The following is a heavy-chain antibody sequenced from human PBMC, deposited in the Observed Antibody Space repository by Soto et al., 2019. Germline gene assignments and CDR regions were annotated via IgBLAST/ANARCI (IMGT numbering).Heavy chain of an antibody. Sequence: QVQLVQSGAEVKKPGASVKVSGKASGYTFTSYVISWVRQAPGQGLEWMGWISAYNGNTNYAQKLQGRVTMTTDTSTITAYIEMRSLRSDDTAVYYCASYREQLVLYGMDVWGQGTTVTVSS. J-gene: IGHJ6*02. D-gene: IGHD6-13*01. CDR3: ASYREQLVLYGMDV. CDR2: ISAYNGNT. V-gene: IGHV1-18*01. CDR1: GYTFTSYV.